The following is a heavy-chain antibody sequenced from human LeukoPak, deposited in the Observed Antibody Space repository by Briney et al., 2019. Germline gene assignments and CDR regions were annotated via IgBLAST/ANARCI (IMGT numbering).Heavy chain of an antibody. D-gene: IGHD2-15*01. CDR2: IYTSGST. Sequence: SETLSLTCTVSGGSISSYYWSWIRQPAGKGLEWIGHIYTSGSTNYNPSLKSRVTMSVDTSKNQFSLKLRSVTAADTAMYYCSREGGVAAKIDPWGQGTLVTVSS. CDR1: GGSISSYY. CDR3: SREGGVAAKIDP. V-gene: IGHV4-4*07. J-gene: IGHJ5*02.